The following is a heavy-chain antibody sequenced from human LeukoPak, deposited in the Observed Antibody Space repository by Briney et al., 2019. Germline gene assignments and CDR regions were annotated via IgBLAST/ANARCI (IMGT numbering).Heavy chain of an antibody. D-gene: IGHD3-9*01. CDR1: GGSISSYY. V-gene: IGHV4-59*08. Sequence: SETLSLTCTVSGGSISSYYWSWIRQPPGKGLEWIGYIYYSGSTNYNPSLKSRVTISVDTSKNQFSLKLSSVTAADTAVYYCARHVEYDILTGLFDYWGQGTLVTVSS. CDR2: IYYSGST. J-gene: IGHJ4*02. CDR3: ARHVEYDILTGLFDY.